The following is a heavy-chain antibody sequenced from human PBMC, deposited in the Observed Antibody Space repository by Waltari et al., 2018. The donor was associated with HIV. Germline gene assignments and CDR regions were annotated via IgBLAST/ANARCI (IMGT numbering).Heavy chain of an antibody. Sequence: EVQLVESGGGLVQPGGSLGLSCAASGFPFRRHARDWVRQAPGKGLEWVSAISGSGGSTYYADSVKGRFTISRDNSKNTLYLQMNSLRAEDTAVYYCAKKAEGRTDYWGQGTLVTVSS. CDR2: ISGSGGST. CDR3: AKKAEGRTDY. CDR1: GFPFRRHA. V-gene: IGHV3-23*04. J-gene: IGHJ4*02.